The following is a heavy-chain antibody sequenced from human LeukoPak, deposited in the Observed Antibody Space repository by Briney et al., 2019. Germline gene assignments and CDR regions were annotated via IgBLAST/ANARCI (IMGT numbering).Heavy chain of an antibody. V-gene: IGHV4-34*01. CDR2: INHSGST. Sequence: SETLSLTCAVYGGSFSGYYWSWIRQPPGKGLEWIGEINHSGSTNYNPSLKSRVTISVDTCKNQFSLKLSSVTAADTAVYYCARVVGAIYYFDYWGQGTLVTVSS. D-gene: IGHD1-26*01. J-gene: IGHJ4*02. CDR1: GGSFSGYY. CDR3: ARVVGAIYYFDY.